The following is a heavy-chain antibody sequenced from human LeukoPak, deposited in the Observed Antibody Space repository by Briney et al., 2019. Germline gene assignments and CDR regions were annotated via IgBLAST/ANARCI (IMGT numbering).Heavy chain of an antibody. V-gene: IGHV4-61*02. CDR2: IYTSGST. CDR1: GGSISSGSYY. Sequence: PSQTLSLTCTVSGGSISSGSYYWSWIRQPAGKGLEWIGRIYTSGSTNYNPSLKSRVTISVDTSKNQFSLKLSSVTAADTAVYYCARHVISSSTRLDYWGQGTLVTVSS. CDR3: ARHVISSSTRLDY. D-gene: IGHD6-6*01. J-gene: IGHJ4*02.